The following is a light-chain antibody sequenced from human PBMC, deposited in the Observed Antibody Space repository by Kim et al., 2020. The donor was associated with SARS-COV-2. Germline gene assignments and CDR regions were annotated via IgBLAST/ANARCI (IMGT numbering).Light chain of an antibody. J-gene: IGLJ2*01. CDR3: NSRDSNDNVV. Sequence: VGLGQPVSMTCQGNSHRNYYATWYQQKPEQPTLLVIYDKNNRPSGIPDRYSGSSAETTASLTNTGTQAGDEADYYCNSRDSNDNVVFGGGTQLTVL. CDR1: SHRNYY. V-gene: IGLV3-19*01. CDR2: DKN.